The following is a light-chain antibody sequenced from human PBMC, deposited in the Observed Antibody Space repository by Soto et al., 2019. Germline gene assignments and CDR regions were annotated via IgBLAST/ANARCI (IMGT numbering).Light chain of an antibody. V-gene: IGKV1-5*03. CDR3: QQHNSYPWT. Sequence: DIQMTQSPSTLSASVGDRVTITCRASQSISSWLAWYQQKPGKAPKLLIYKASSLESGVPSRLSGSGSGTEFTLTISSLQPDDFATYYCQQHNSYPWTFGQGTKV. CDR2: KAS. J-gene: IGKJ1*01. CDR1: QSISSW.